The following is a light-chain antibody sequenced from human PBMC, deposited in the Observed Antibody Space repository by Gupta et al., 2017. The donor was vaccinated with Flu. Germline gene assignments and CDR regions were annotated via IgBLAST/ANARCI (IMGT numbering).Light chain of an antibody. CDR1: SSNIGSNA. CDR3: AAWDDSMNGHYV. J-gene: IGLJ1*01. V-gene: IGLV1-44*01. CDR2: GND. Sequence: SVLAQPPSASGTLGQRVTISCSGSSSNIGSNAVNWYQQVPGTAPKLLIYGNDRRPSGVPDRFSGSKSGTSASLAIGGLQSEDEADYYCAAWDDSMNGHYVFGTGTKVTAL.